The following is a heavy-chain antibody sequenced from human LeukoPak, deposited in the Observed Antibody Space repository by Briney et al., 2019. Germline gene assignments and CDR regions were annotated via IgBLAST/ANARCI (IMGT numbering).Heavy chain of an antibody. CDR1: GYTFTSYG. J-gene: IGHJ4*02. CDR2: ISAYNGNT. Sequence: ASVKVSCKASGYTFTSYGISWVRQAPGQGLEWMGWISAYNGNTNYAQKLQGRVTMTTGTSTSTAYMELRSLRSDDTAVYYCATTGNYYDSSGQLAYRDYWGQGTLVTVSS. V-gene: IGHV1-18*01. D-gene: IGHD3-22*01. CDR3: ATTGNYYDSSGQLAYRDY.